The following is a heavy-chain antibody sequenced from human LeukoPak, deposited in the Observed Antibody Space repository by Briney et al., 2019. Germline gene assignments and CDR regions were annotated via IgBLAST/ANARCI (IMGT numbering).Heavy chain of an antibody. CDR3: ARADRLHGGPYLIGP. CDR1: GYRFTDYY. J-gene: IGHJ5*02. D-gene: IGHD2-21*01. Sequence: ASVKVSRKTSGYRFTDYYMHWVRQAPGQGLEWMGWINPSSGGTSSAQKFQGRVTMTRDTSITTVYMEVRWLTSDDTAVYYCARADRLHGGPYLIGPWGQGTLVTVSS. V-gene: IGHV1-2*02. CDR2: INPSSGGT.